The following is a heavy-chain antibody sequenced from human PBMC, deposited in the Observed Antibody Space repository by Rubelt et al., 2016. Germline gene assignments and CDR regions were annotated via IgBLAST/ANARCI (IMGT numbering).Heavy chain of an antibody. CDR1: GGSFSGYY. D-gene: IGHD6-19*01. V-gene: IGHV4-34*01. J-gene: IGHJ4*02. Sequence: QVQLQQWGAGLLKPSETLSLTCAVYGGSFSGYYWSWIRQPPGKGLEWIGEINHSGSTNYNPSLKSRVTISVDTSENQFSLKLSSVTAADTAVYYCARDHSSGWYLEGFFDYWGQGTLVTVSS. CDR3: ARDHSSGWYLEGFFDY. CDR2: INHSGST.